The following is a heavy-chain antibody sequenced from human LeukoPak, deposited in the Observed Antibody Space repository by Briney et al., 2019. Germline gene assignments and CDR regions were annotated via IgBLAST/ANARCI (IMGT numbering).Heavy chain of an antibody. Sequence: SETPSLTCAVSGYSISSGYYWGWIRQPPGKGLEWIGSIYHSGSTYYNPSLKSRVTISVDTSKNQFSLKLSSVTAADTAVYYCARYCSGTSCYGGFDYWGQGTLVTVSS. V-gene: IGHV4-38-2*01. CDR2: IYHSGST. CDR3: ARYCSGTSCYGGFDY. D-gene: IGHD2-2*01. J-gene: IGHJ4*02. CDR1: GYSISSGYY.